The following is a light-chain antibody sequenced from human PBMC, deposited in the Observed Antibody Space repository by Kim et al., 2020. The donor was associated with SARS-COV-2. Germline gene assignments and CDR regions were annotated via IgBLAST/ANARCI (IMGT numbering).Light chain of an antibody. CDR1: RSLVHSDGNTY. V-gene: IGKV2-24*01. Sequence: DIVMTQTPLSSPVTLGQPASISCTSSRSLVHSDGNTYLSWLQQRPGQPPRLLIYKISVRFSGVPDRFSGSGAGTDFTLTISRVEAEDVGVYYCMQATQFPHTFGQGTKLEI. CDR3: MQATQFPHT. CDR2: KIS. J-gene: IGKJ2*01.